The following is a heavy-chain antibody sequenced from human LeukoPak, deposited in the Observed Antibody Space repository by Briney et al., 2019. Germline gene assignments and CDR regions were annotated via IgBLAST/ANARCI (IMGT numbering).Heavy chain of an antibody. CDR2: ISSSGSSI. V-gene: IGHV3-11*01. CDR3: ARSVSGYSPFDY. CDR1: GFTFSDYY. J-gene: IGHJ4*02. Sequence: GGSLRLSCAASGFTFSDYYMSWIRQAPGKGLEGVSYISSSGSSIYYADSVKGRFTISRDNAKNSLYLQMNSLRAEDTAVYYCARSVSGYSPFDYWGQGTLVTVSS. D-gene: IGHD3-22*01.